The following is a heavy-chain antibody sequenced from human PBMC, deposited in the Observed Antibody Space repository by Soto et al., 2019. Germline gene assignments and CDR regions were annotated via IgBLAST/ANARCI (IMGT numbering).Heavy chain of an antibody. CDR3: AKDLYGDYDLDC. J-gene: IGHJ4*02. D-gene: IGHD4-17*01. CDR2: INSSGGST. Sequence: EVQLLESGGGLVQPGGSLRLSCAASGFTFSSYAMSWVRQAPGKGLEWVSTINSSGGSTYYADSVKGRFTISRDNSKTTLNLQMNSLRAEDTAVYYCAKDLYGDYDLDCWGQGTLVTVSS. V-gene: IGHV3-23*01. CDR1: GFTFSSYA.